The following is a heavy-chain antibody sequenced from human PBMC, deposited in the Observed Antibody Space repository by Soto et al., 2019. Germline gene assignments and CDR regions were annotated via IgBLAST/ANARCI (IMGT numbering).Heavy chain of an antibody. CDR1: GYSFTSHW. CDR2: IDPSDSDT. Sequence: ESLKISGKGSGYSFTSHWITLVGQKTGKGLEWMGRIDPSDSDTRYSPSFQGQVTISADKSISTAYLQWSSLKASDTAMYYCVCQGYYDRAFVDYWGQGTLVTVSS. D-gene: IGHD3-22*01. CDR3: VCQGYYDRAFVDY. J-gene: IGHJ4*02. V-gene: IGHV5-10-1*04.